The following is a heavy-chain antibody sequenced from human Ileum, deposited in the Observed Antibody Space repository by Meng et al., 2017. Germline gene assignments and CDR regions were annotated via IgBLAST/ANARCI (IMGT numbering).Heavy chain of an antibody. CDR3: ARVPPYYAPTGLRNYFDH. Sequence: GESLKISCGGSGFTFSDHEMNWVRQAPGKGLEWVSYISSNGKTTYYADSVRGRFTISRDNAKDSLSLQMNNLRVEDTALYYCARVPPYYAPTGLRNYFDHWGQGTLVTVSS. CDR1: GFTFSDHE. CDR2: ISSNGKTT. D-gene: IGHD2-8*02. V-gene: IGHV3-48*03. J-gene: IGHJ4*02.